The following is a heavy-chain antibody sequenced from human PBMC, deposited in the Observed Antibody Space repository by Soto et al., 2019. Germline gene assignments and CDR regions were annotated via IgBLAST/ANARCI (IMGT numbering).Heavy chain of an antibody. CDR2: ISWNSGSI. Sequence: LLRLSYAASGFTFSNYAMHWVLQAPGKGLEWVSGISWNSGSIGYADSVKGRFTISRDNAKNSLYLQMNSPRAEDTALYYCAKGDDYIWGSYRSYSDYWGQGTLVTVSS. CDR3: AKGDDYIWGSYRSYSDY. D-gene: IGHD3-16*02. V-gene: IGHV3-9*01. J-gene: IGHJ4*02. CDR1: GFTFSNYA.